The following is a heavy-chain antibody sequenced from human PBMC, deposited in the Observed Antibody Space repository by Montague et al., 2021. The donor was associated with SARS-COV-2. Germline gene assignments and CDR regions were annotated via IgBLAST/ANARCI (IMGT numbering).Heavy chain of an antibody. V-gene: IGHV3-30*03. CDR3: VRDPGMNGLDI. Sequence: SLRLSCAASGFSFSSFFMHWVRQAPGKGLESLAVVSTDVNEKYYSGSVRGRFTISRDNSKNTVSLQVNSLRVEDTAVYYCVRDPGMNGLDIWGQGTRVTVSS. CDR1: GFSFSSFF. J-gene: IGHJ3*02. D-gene: IGHD2-8*01. CDR2: VSTDVNEK.